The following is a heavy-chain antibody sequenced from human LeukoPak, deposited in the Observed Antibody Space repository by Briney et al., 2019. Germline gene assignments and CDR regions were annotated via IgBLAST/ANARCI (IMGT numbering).Heavy chain of an antibody. J-gene: IGHJ4*02. V-gene: IGHV4-34*01. CDR2: INHSGST. Sequence: SETLSLTCAVSGGSISGYYWSWIRQPPGKGLEWIGEINHSGSTNYNPSLKSRVTISVDTSKNQFSLKLSSVTAADTAVYYCARGRSKMRYFDYWGQGTLVTVSS. CDR1: GGSISGYY. D-gene: IGHD2-15*01. CDR3: ARGRSKMRYFDY.